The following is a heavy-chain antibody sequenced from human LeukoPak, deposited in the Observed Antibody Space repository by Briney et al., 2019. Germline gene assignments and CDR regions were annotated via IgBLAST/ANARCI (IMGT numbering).Heavy chain of an antibody. CDR1: GFNFANHA. CDR3: TTDLAYYYDSSGSDY. J-gene: IGHJ4*02. V-gene: IGHV3-23*01. Sequence: GGSLRLSCAASGFNFANHAMSWVRQTAGKGLEWVSAISGGGDITYYADSVKGRFTISRDNSKDTLFLQMHSLRPGDTAVYYCTTDLAYYYDSSGSDYWGQGTLVTVSS. D-gene: IGHD3-22*01. CDR2: ISGGGDIT.